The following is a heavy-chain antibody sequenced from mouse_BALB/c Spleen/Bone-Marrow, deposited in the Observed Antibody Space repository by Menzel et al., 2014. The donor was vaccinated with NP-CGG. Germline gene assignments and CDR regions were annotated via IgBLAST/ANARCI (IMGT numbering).Heavy chain of an antibody. CDR2: ISSGSSTI. J-gene: IGHJ4*01. CDR1: GFTFSSFG. D-gene: IGHD2-4*01. Sequence: EVQRVESGGGLVQPGGSRKLSCAASGFTFSSFGMHWVRQAPEKGLEWVAYISSGSSTIYHADTVKGRFTISRDNPKNTLFLQMTSLRSEDTAMYYCARKGALITHYYAMDYWGQGTSVTVSS. V-gene: IGHV5-17*02. CDR3: ARKGALITHYYAMDY.